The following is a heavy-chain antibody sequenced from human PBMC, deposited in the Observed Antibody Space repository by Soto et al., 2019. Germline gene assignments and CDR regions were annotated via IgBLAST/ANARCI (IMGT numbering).Heavy chain of an antibody. J-gene: IGHJ6*02. D-gene: IGHD2-21*01. CDR1: GFTFSSYA. CDR3: ARRIPFGYGMDV. V-gene: IGHV3-64*01. Sequence: EVQLVESGGGLVQPGGSLRLSCAASGFTFSSYAMHWFRQAPGKGLEYVSAITSNGGNTDYASSVKGRFTISRDNSKNTLYLQMGRLRAENMAVYYCARRIPFGYGMDVWGQGTTVTVSS. CDR2: ITSNGGNT.